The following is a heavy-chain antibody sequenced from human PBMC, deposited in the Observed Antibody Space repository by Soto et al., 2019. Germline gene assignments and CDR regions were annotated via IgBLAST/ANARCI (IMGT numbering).Heavy chain of an antibody. V-gene: IGHV5-51*01. CDR3: ARAGYSYGGFGYYYYGMDV. J-gene: IGHJ6*02. CDR1: GYSFTSYW. CDR2: IYPGDSDT. Sequence: GESLKISCKGSGYSFTSYWIGWVRQMPGKGLEWMGIIYPGDSDTRYSPSFQGQVTISADKSISTAYLQWSSLKASDTAMYYCARAGYSYGGFGYYYYGMDVWGQGTTVTVSS. D-gene: IGHD5-18*01.